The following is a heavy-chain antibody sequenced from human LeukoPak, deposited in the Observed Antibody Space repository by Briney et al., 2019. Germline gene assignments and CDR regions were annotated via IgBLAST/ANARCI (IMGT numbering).Heavy chain of an antibody. CDR2: IYYSGST. J-gene: IGHJ4*02. Sequence: SETLSLTCTVSGGSISSGTYYWVWIRQPPGKGLEWIGNIYYSGSTYYNPSLKSRVTISLDTSKNQFSLKLSSVTAADTTVYYCARQHSDYVWGSYRSDYWGQGTLVTVSS. D-gene: IGHD3-16*02. V-gene: IGHV4-39*01. CDR1: GGSISSGTYY. CDR3: ARQHSDYVWGSYRSDY.